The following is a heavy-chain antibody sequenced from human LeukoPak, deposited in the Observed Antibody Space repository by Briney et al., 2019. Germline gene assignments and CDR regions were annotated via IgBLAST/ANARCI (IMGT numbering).Heavy chain of an antibody. J-gene: IGHJ4*02. V-gene: IGHV3-30*03. CDR3: ARPVSPYSDALDY. D-gene: IGHD3-22*01. Sequence: PGGSLRLSCAASGFTFSSYGMHWVRRAPGKGLEWVAIIAYDGSNKYYADSVKGRFTISRDNSKNTLYLQMNSLRAEDTAVYYCARPVSPYSDALDYWGQGTLVTVSS. CDR1: GFTFSSYG. CDR2: IAYDGSNK.